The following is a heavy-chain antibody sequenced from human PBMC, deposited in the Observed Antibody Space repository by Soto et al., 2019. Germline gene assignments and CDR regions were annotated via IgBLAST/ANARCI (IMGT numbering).Heavy chain of an antibody. CDR2: ITSGSSYI. CDR3: AISSFDY. V-gene: IGHV3-21*01. CDR1: GFTFSGYT. Sequence: PGGSLRLSCAASGFTFSGYTMNWVRQAPGKGLEWVSSITSGSSYIYYADSVKGRFTISRDNAKNSLYLQINSLRAEDTAMYYCAISSFDYWGQGTLVTVSS. J-gene: IGHJ4*02.